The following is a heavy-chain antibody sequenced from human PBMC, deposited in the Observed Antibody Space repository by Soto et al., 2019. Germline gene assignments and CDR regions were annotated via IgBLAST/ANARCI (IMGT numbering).Heavy chain of an antibody. V-gene: IGHV4-30-4*08. J-gene: IGHJ4*02. CDR3: ARAPRSSRGLARNLDY. CDR2: IFYSGPT. CDR1: GDSITSGVHY. Sequence: SETLSITCTVSGDSITSGVHYWSWIRQLPGKGLEWIGCIFYSGPTYYNPSLKSRVTISVDTSKNQFSLKLSSVTAADTAVYYCARAPRSSRGLARNLDYWDPGTLGTVSS. D-gene: IGHD6-13*01.